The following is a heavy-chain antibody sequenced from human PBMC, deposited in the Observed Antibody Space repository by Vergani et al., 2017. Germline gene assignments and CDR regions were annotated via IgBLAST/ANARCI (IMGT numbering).Heavy chain of an antibody. CDR2: ISWNSGSI. D-gene: IGHD6-6*01. J-gene: IGHJ6*03. Sequence: EVQLVESGGGLVQPGRSLRLSCAASGFTFDDYAMHWVRQAPGKGLEWVSGISWNSGSIGYADSVKGRFTISRDNSKNTLYLQMNSLRAEDTAVYYCAKGRGAARPNYMDVWGKGTSVTVSS. V-gene: IGHV3-9*01. CDR3: AKGRGAARPNYMDV. CDR1: GFTFDDYA.